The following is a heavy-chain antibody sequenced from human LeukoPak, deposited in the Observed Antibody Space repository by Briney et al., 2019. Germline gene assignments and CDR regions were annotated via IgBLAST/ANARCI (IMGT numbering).Heavy chain of an antibody. CDR3: AREGYSSGNFDY. Sequence: ASVKVSCKASGYTFTGYYMHWVRQAPGQGLEWMGWINPNSGGTNYAQKFQGRVTMTRDTSISPAYMELSRLRSDDTAVYYCAREGYSSGNFDYWGQGTLVTVSS. D-gene: IGHD6-19*01. V-gene: IGHV1-2*02. J-gene: IGHJ4*02. CDR2: INPNSGGT. CDR1: GYTFTGYY.